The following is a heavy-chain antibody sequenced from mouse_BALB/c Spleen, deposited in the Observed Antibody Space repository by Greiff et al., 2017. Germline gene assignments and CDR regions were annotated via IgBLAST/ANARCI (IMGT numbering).Heavy chain of an antibody. Sequence: EVQLQESGAELVKPGASVKLSCTASGFSFTDTYMHWVNQRPEQGLEWLGRIDPANGNTKYDPKFQGKATITADTSANTAYLQLSSLTSEDTAFYYCARTTVVARGAMDYWGQGTSVTVSS. CDR1: GFSFTDTY. D-gene: IGHD1-1*01. V-gene: IGHV14-3*02. CDR2: IDPANGNT. CDR3: ARTTVVARGAMDY. J-gene: IGHJ4*01.